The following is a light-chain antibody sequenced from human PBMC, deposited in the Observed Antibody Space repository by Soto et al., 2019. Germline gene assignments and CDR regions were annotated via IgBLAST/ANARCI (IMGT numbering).Light chain of an antibody. CDR3: QTWGTGIHVV. CDR1: SGHSSYA. CDR2: LNSDGSH. Sequence: QPVLTQSPSASASLGASVKLTCTLSSGHSSYAIAWHQQQPEKGPRYLMKLNSDGSHSKGDGIPDRFSGSSSGAERYLTISSLQYEDEADYYCQTWGTGIHVVFGGGTKVTVL. V-gene: IGLV4-69*01. J-gene: IGLJ2*01.